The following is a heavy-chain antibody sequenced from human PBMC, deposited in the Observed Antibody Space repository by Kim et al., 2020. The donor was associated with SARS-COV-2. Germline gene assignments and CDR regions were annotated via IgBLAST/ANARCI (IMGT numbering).Heavy chain of an antibody. CDR2: ISVAGNM. CDR1: GFNFAGYD. CDR3: VPDPNWTFY. V-gene: IGHV3-23*01. J-gene: IGHJ4*02. D-gene: IGHD1-1*01. Sequence: GGSLRLSCAASGFNFAGYDMSWVRQTPGQGLEWVSTISVAGNMVYPKSVKGRFAISRDNSRQTLGLQRTRLTVDDTAICYCVPDPNWTFYWGRGTLVTVSS.